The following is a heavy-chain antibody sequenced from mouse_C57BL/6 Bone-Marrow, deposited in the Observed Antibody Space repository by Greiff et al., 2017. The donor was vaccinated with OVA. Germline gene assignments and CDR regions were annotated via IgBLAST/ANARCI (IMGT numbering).Heavy chain of an antibody. CDR2: IWSGGST. D-gene: IGHD1-1*01. CDR1: GFSLTSYG. CDR3: ARNWGTTVVQGFAY. Sequence: VQLQESGPGLVQPSQSLSITCTVSGFSLTSYGVHWVRQSPGKGLEWLGVIWSGGSTDYNAAFISRLSISKDNSKSQVFFKMNSLQADDTARYYCARNWGTTVVQGFAYWGQGTLVTVSA. V-gene: IGHV2-2*01. J-gene: IGHJ3*01.